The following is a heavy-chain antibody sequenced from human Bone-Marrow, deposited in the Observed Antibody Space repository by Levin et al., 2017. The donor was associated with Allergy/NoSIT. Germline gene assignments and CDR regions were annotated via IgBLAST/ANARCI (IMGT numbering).Heavy chain of an antibody. V-gene: IGHV4-30-2*03. D-gene: IGHD5-18*01. CDR1: GDSIGSGEFY. CDR2: IYNTGTT. J-gene: IGHJ4*02. Sequence: RSQTLSLPCVVSGDSIGSGEFYWSWIRQHPGQGLEWIGCIYNTGTTYYNPSLESRVTLSVDTSRNQFSLKLRSVTAADTAVYYCARPLREYNYGLFEHWGQGALVTVSS. CDR3: ARPLREYNYGLFEH.